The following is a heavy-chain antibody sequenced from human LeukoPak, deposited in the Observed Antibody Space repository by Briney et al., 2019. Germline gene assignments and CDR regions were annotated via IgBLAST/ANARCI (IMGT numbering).Heavy chain of an antibody. CDR3: ARDNYPIFGVVITLSY. V-gene: IGHV1-69*05. J-gene: IGHJ4*02. CDR2: IIPIFGTA. Sequence: SAKVSCKASGYTFTSYGISWVRQAPGQGLEWMGRIIPIFGTANYAQKFQGRVTITTDESTSTAYMELSSLRSEDTAVYYCARDNYPIFGVVITLSYWGQGTLVTVSS. D-gene: IGHD3-3*01. CDR1: GYTFTSYG.